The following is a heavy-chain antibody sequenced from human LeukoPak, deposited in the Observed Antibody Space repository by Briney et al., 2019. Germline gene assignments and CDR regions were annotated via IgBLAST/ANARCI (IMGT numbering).Heavy chain of an antibody. V-gene: IGHV1-2*02. CDR1: GYTFTGYF. CDR3: AREVLAKNYGMDV. Sequence: GASVKVSCKASGYTFTGYFMHWVRQAPGQGLEWMGWINPNSGGKKYAQKFQGRVTMTRDTSISTTYMELSSLRSDDTAVYYCAREVLAKNYGMDVWGQGTTVTVSS. CDR2: INPNSGGK. D-gene: IGHD2-8*02. J-gene: IGHJ6*02.